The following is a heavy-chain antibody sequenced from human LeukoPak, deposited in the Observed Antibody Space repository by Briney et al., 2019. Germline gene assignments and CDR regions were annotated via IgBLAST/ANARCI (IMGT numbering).Heavy chain of an antibody. CDR1: GFISSSYW. CDR3: ARSRTYGDYGRGLDY. D-gene: IGHD4-17*01. V-gene: IGHV3-74*01. J-gene: IGHJ4*02. Sequence: GGSLRLSCAASGFISSSYWMHWVRHPPGKGLVYIACINTDGFSTSYADSVKGRFTISRDNAKNTLYLQMNSLRAEDTAVYYCARSRTYGDYGRGLDYWGQGTLATLSS. CDR2: INTDGFST.